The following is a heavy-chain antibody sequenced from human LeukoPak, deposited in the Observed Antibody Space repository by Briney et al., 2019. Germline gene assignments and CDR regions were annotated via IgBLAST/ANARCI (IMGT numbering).Heavy chain of an antibody. D-gene: IGHD3-9*01. CDR2: ISAYNGNA. CDR3: ARSPAHFDILTGYYLANWFDP. CDR1: GYTFIRYG. Sequence: ASVKASCKASGYTFIRYGISWVRQAPGQGLEWMGWISAYNGNANYAQKLQGRVTMTTDTSTSTAYMELRSLRSDDTAVYYCARSPAHFDILTGYYLANWFDPWGQGTLVTVSS. J-gene: IGHJ5*02. V-gene: IGHV1-18*01.